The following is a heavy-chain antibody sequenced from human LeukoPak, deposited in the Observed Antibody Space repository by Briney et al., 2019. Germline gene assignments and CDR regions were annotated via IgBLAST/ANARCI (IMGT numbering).Heavy chain of an antibody. V-gene: IGHV3-21*01. J-gene: IGHJ4*02. CDR1: GFTFSSYS. CDR2: ISSSSSYI. Sequence: GGSLRLSCAASGFTFSSYSMNWVRQDPGKGLEWVSSISSSSSYIYYADSVEGRFTISRDNAKNSLYLQMNSLRAEDTAVYYCAIAKGELWLNRATLYWGQGTLVTVSS. D-gene: IGHD5-18*01. CDR3: AIAKGELWLNRATLY.